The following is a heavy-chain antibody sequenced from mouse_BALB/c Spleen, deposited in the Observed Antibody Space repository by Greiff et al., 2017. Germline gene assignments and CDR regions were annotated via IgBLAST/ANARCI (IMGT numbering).Heavy chain of an antibody. V-gene: IGHV2-6-7*01. CDR1: GFSLTGYG. D-gene: IGHD1-1*02. CDR3: ARGPYTGGSPNARDY. J-gene: IGHJ4*01. CDR2: IWGDGST. Sequence: VKLMESGPGLVAPSQSLSITCTVSGFSLTGYGVNWVRQPPGKGLEWLGMIWGDGSTDYNSALKSRLSISKDNSKSQVFLKMNSLQTDDTARYYGARGPYTGGSPNARDYWGQGTSVTVSS.